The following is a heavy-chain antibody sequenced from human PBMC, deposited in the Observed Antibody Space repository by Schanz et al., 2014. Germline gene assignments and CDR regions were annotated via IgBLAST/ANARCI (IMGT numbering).Heavy chain of an antibody. V-gene: IGHV3-21*06. D-gene: IGHD1-1*01. CDR1: GFSFDSYN. Sequence: EVQLVESGGGLVKPGGSLRLSCTASGFSFDSYNMNWVRQSPGKGLEWVAFLSFDSRHIYYADSVKGRFTISRDNAKISLPPQINSLRADDTAVYYCARDGVAATTDFEYWGQGALVTVSS. CDR2: LSFDSRHI. J-gene: IGHJ4*02. CDR3: ARDGVAATTDFEY.